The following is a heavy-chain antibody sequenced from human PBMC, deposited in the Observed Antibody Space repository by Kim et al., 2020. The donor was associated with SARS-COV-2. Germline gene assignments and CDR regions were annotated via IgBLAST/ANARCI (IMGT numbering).Heavy chain of an antibody. CDR1: GDSVSSNSAA. CDR2: IYYRSKWYN. CDR3: AREVGSYDYIWGSYRYRWFDP. D-gene: IGHD3-16*02. Sequence: SQTLSLTCAISGDSVSSNSAAWNWIRQSPSRGLEWLGRIYYRSKWYNDYAVSVKSRITINPDTSKNQFSLQLNSVTPEDTAVYYCAREVGSYDYIWGSYRYRWFDPWGQGTLVTVSS. J-gene: IGHJ5*02. V-gene: IGHV6-1*01.